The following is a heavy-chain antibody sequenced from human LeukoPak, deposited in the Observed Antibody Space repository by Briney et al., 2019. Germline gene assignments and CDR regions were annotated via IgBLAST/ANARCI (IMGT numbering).Heavy chain of an antibody. J-gene: IGHJ3*02. CDR3: ASANYYGSGRAAFDI. CDR2: INSDGSST. V-gene: IGHV3-74*01. Sequence: GGSLRLSCAASGFTFSSYWMHWVRQAPGKGLVWVSRINSDGSSTSYADSVKGRFTISRDNAKNTLYLQMNSLRAEDTAVYYCASANYYGSGRAAFDIWGQGTMVTVSS. D-gene: IGHD3-10*01. CDR1: GFTFSSYW.